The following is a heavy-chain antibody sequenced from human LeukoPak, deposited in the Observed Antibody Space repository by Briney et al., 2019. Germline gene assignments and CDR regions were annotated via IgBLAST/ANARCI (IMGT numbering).Heavy chain of an antibody. CDR3: ARQVHIRRGLAGHFDS. D-gene: IGHD1-14*01. J-gene: IGHJ4*02. V-gene: IGHV3-49*04. CDR1: GFTLGDNA. CDR2: TRSKVYGGTT. Sequence: QPGRSLRLSCTASGFTLGDNAISWVRQAPGQGLEWIGFTRSKVYGGTTESAASLIGRFTISRDDSKGIAYLQMNNLNTDDTGVYYCARQVHIRRGLAGHFDSWGQGTRVTVSS.